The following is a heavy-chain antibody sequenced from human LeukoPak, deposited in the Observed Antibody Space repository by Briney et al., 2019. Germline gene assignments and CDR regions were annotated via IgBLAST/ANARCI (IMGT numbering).Heavy chain of an antibody. CDR1: GFTFSKYL. V-gene: IGHV3-74*01. CDR3: AKGTRGSCSDY. CDR2: INSDGSST. D-gene: IGHD2-15*01. Sequence: PGGSLRLSCAASGFTFSKYLMHWVRQAPGEGLVWVSRINSDGSSTNYADSGKGRFTITRDNAKNTLYLQINSLRPEDTAVYYCAKGTRGSCSDYWGQGTLVTVSS. J-gene: IGHJ4*02.